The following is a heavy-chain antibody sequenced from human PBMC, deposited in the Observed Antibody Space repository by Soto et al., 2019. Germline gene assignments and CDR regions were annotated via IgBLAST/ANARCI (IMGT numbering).Heavy chain of an antibody. CDR1: GFTFSHYS. CDR2: ISSSSTYI. V-gene: IGHV3-21*01. D-gene: IGHD3-3*01. Sequence: GGSLRLSCADSGFTFSHYSMNWVRQAPGKGLEWVSSISSSSTYIYYADSVKGRFIISRDNAKNSLYLQMNSLRAEDTAVYYCARNFPTGQDSWGQGTLVTVSS. J-gene: IGHJ4*02. CDR3: ARNFPTGQDS.